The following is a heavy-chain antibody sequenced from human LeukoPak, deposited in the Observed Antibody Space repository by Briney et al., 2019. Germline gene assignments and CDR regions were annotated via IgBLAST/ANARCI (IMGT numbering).Heavy chain of an antibody. V-gene: IGHV4-59*01. CDR2: IYYSGSN. D-gene: IGHD3-22*01. Sequence: SETLSLTCTVSGGSISSYYWSWIRQPPGKGLEWIGYIYYSGSNNYNPSLKSRVTISVDTSKNQFSLKLSSVTAADTAVYYCARDRYYYDSSGYYYFDYWGQGTLVTVSS. J-gene: IGHJ4*02. CDR3: ARDRYYYDSSGYYYFDY. CDR1: GGSISSYY.